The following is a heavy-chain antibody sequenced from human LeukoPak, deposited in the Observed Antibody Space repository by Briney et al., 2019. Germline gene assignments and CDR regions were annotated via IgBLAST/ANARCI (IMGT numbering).Heavy chain of an antibody. D-gene: IGHD3-22*01. CDR2: INPNSGGT. V-gene: IGHV1-2*02. Sequence: ASVKVSCKASGYTLTGYYMHWVRQAPGQGLEWMGWINPNSGGTNYAQKFQGRVTMTRDTSISTAYMELSRLRSDDTAVYYCARAPRYYYDSSGSDYWGQGTLVTVSS. CDR3: ARAPRYYYDSSGSDY. J-gene: IGHJ4*02. CDR1: GYTLTGYY.